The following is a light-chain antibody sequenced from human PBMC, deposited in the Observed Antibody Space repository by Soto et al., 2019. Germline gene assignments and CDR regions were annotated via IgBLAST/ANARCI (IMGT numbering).Light chain of an antibody. CDR2: AAS. CDR1: QSIRSS. Sequence: DIQMTQSPSSLSASVGDRVTITCRTSQSIRSSLNWYQQKPGKAPNLLIYAASRLQSGVPSRFSGSGSGTDFTRTVSSLQPADFATYYCQQRYSTPFTFGPGTKVDIK. J-gene: IGKJ3*01. V-gene: IGKV1-39*01. CDR3: QQRYSTPFT.